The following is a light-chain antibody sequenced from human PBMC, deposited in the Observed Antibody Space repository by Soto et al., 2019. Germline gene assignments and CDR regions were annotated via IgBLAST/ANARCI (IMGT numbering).Light chain of an antibody. CDR1: QNIDTY. CDR3: QQSHTTPYT. J-gene: IGKJ2*01. CDR2: AAS. V-gene: IGKV1-39*01. Sequence: DIQMTKSPSSLSASFGDRVTLTRRASQNIDTYLNWYQQEPGTAPKLLMYAASSLHSGVPSRFSGSGSGTDFTLTISSLQPEDFATYYCQQSHTTPYTFGQGTKVDIK.